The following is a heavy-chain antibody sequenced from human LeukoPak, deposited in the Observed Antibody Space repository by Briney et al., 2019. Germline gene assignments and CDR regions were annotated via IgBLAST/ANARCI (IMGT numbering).Heavy chain of an antibody. D-gene: IGHD3-10*01. J-gene: IGHJ4*02. Sequence: PSETLSLTCTVSGGSINNYYWSWLRQPPGKGLEWIGYIYYSGSTNYNPSLKSRVTISINTSKNQFSLKLSSVTAADTAVYYCARLGESGWFGESPFDYWGQGTLVTVSS. V-gene: IGHV4-59*01. CDR2: IYYSGST. CDR1: GGSINNYY. CDR3: ARLGESGWFGESPFDY.